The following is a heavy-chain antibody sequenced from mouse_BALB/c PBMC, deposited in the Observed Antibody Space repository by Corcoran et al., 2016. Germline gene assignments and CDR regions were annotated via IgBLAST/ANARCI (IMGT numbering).Heavy chain of an antibody. V-gene: IGHV9-3-1*01. J-gene: IGHJ4*01. CDR3: SREPYAMDY. Sequence: QIQLVQSGPELKKPGETVKISCKASGYTFTNYGMNWVKKAPGKGLKWMGWINTYNGEPTYADDFKGRFAFSLETSASTAYLQINNLKNEETATYFCSREPYAMDYWGQGTSVTVSS. CDR2: INTYNGEP. CDR1: GYTFTNYG.